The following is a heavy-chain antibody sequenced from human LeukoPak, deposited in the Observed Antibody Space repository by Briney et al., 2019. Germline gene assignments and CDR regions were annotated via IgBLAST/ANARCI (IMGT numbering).Heavy chain of an antibody. CDR2: ISGSGGST. J-gene: IGHJ4*02. V-gene: IGHV3-23*01. D-gene: IGHD3-22*01. CDR3: HGRVGISLMVLVKPDY. CDR1: GFTFSSYA. Sequence: GGSLRLSCAASGFTFSSYAMNWVRQAPGKGLEWVSLISGSGGSTYYADSVKGRFTISRDNSKNTLYLQMNSLRAEDTAVYYCHGRVGISLMVLVKPDYWGQGTLVTVSS.